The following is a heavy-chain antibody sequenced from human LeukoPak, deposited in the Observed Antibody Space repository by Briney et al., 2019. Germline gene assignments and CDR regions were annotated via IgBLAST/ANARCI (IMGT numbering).Heavy chain of an antibody. V-gene: IGHV4-34*01. CDR2: INHSGST. Sequence: PSETLSLTCAVYGGSFSGYYWSWIRQPPGKGLEWIGEINHSGSTNYNPSLKSRVTISVDTSKNQFSLKLSSVTAADTAVYYCAARFDSGSYSLDFDYWGQGTLVTVSS. CDR1: GGSFSGYY. J-gene: IGHJ4*02. CDR3: AARFDSGSYSLDFDY. D-gene: IGHD3-10*01.